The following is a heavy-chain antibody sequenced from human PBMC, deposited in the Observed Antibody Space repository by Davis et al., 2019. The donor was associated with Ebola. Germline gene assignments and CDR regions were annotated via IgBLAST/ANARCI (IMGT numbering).Heavy chain of an antibody. V-gene: IGHV3-48*03. D-gene: IGHD3-10*01. CDR1: GFTFSNYE. J-gene: IGHJ3*02. CDR3: TRDLYRSGDVAFDI. Sequence: PGGSLRLSCAASGFTFSNYEMNWVRQAPGKGLEWVSYISTSGSTRYYAESVKGRFTISRDNAKNSLYLHMNSLRAEDTAVYYCTRDLYRSGDVAFDIWGHGTMVTVSS. CDR2: ISTSGSTR.